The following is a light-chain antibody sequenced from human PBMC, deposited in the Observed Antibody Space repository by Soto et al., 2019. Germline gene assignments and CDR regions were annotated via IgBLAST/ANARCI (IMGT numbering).Light chain of an antibody. CDR3: QHYDNLPRLT. CDR1: QDISNY. J-gene: IGKJ4*01. Sequence: DIQMTQSPSSLSASVGDRVTITCQASQDISNYLNWYQQKPGKAPKLLIYDASNLETGVPSRFSGSGSGTDFTFTINSLQPEDIATYYCQHYDNLPRLTFGGGTKVDIK. CDR2: DAS. V-gene: IGKV1-33*01.